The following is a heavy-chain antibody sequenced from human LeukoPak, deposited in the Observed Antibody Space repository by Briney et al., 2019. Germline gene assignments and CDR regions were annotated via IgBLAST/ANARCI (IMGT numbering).Heavy chain of an antibody. CDR2: IASDGSST. Sequence: GGSLRLSCAASGFTFSSYWMNWVRQAPGKGLVWVSRIASDGSSTTYADSVKGRFTMSRDNAWNTLYLQMNSLRVEDTAVYFCVRESRTDYYGDFWGQGTLVTVSS. D-gene: IGHD3-10*01. CDR1: GFTFSSYW. J-gene: IGHJ4*02. CDR3: VRESRTDYYGDF. V-gene: IGHV3-74*01.